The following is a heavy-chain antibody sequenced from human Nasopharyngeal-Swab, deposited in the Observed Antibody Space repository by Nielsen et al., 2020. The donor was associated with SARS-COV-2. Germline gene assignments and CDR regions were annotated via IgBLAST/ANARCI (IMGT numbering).Heavy chain of an antibody. J-gene: IGHJ5*02. Sequence: SVKVSCKASGGTFSSNGITWVRQAPGQGLVWMGGILPMIGLTNYAHKFQGRVIITADKSTSTAYMDLSSLTSEDTAVYYCARDIGHCSSGNCYGDWFDPWGQGTLVTVSS. CDR2: ILPMIGLT. CDR3: ARDIGHCSSGNCYGDWFDP. V-gene: IGHV1-69*10. CDR1: GGTFSSNG. D-gene: IGHD2-15*01.